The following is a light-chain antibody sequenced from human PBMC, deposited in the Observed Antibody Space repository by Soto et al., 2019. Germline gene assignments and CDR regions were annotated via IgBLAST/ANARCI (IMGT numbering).Light chain of an antibody. J-gene: IGKJ2*02. CDR3: QQCDSSPLWT. CDR1: ESVTSTY. CDR2: GTS. V-gene: IGKV3-20*01. Sequence: ENVLTQSPGTLSLSPGERATLSCRATESVTSTYISWYQKQPGQTPRLLIFGTSIRAAGIPDRFSGSGSGTDVSLTISRLEPEDFAVYYCQQCDSSPLWTFGQGTKLEIK.